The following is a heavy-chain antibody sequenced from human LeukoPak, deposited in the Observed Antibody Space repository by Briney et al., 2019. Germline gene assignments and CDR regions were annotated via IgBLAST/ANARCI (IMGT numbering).Heavy chain of an antibody. Sequence: ASVKVSCKASGYTFTSYGISWVRQAPGQGLEWMGWISAYNGNTNYAQKLQGRATMTTDTSTSTAYMELRSLRSDDTAVYYCARGALAGGFRNWFDPWGQGTLVTVSS. CDR3: ARGALAGGFRNWFDP. D-gene: IGHD3-10*01. J-gene: IGHJ5*02. V-gene: IGHV1-18*01. CDR1: GYTFTSYG. CDR2: ISAYNGNT.